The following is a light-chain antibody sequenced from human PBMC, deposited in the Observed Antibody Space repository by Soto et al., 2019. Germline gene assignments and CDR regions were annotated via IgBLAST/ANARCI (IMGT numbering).Light chain of an antibody. V-gene: IGLV4-60*03. CDR2: LEGSGSY. CDR1: SGHSSYI. J-gene: IGLJ2*01. CDR3: ETWDSNVL. Sequence: QSVLTQSSSASASLGSSVKLTCTLSSGHSSYIIAWHQQQPGKAPRYLMKLEGSGSYNKGSGVPDRFSGSSSGADRYLTISNLQSEDEADYYSETWDSNVLFGGGTKVTVL.